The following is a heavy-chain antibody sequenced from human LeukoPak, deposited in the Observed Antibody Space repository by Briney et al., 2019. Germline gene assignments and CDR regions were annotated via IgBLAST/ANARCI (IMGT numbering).Heavy chain of an antibody. CDR3: ARDSRYRRLAFDY. CDR1: GYTFTSNY. Sequence: ASVKVSCKAFGYTFTSNYMHWVRQAPGQGPEWMGVISPSGGSTTYAQKFQGRVTLTRDMSTSTDYLELSSLRSEDTAVYYCARDSRYRRLAFDYWGQGTLVTVSS. J-gene: IGHJ4*02. D-gene: IGHD3-9*01. CDR2: ISPSGGST. V-gene: IGHV1-46*01.